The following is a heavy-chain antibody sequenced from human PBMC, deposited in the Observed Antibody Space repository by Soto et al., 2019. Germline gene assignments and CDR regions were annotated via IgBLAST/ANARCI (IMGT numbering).Heavy chain of an antibody. V-gene: IGHV1-69*04. J-gene: IGHJ3*02. CDR3: AGYYHRDAFDI. D-gene: IGHD2-2*01. CDR1: GGTFSSYA. CDR2: IIPILGIA. Sequence: SVKVSCKASGGTFSSYAISWVRQAPGQGLEWMGRIIPILGIANYAQKFQGRVTITADKSTSTAYMELSSLRSEDTAVYYCAGYYHRDAFDIWGQGTMVTVSS.